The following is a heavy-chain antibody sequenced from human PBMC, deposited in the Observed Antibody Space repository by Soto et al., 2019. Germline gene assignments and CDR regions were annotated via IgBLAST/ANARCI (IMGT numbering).Heavy chain of an antibody. CDR2: ISGRGGSA. J-gene: IGHJ3*01. D-gene: IGHD6-19*01. CDR3: VREGSGWNSRGSFDF. V-gene: IGHV3-23*01. Sequence: EVQLLESGGGLVGPGGSLRLSCAASGFTFSNYAMNWVRQAPGKGLECVSVISGRGGSAYYADSVQGRFTISRDNSKNTLYMHMNSLRDEDTAIYYCVREGSGWNSRGSFDFWGRGTMVTVTS. CDR1: GFTFSNYA.